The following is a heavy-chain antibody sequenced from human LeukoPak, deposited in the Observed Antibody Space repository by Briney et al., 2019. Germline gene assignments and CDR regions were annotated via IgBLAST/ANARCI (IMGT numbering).Heavy chain of an antibody. J-gene: IGHJ4*02. D-gene: IGHD5-18*01. V-gene: IGHV1-69*06. CDR3: ARAPKGYSYGYEN. CDR2: IIPIFGAA. Sequence: ASVKVSCKASGGTFSRYGINWVRQAPGQGLEWMGGIIPIFGAANYAQKFQGRVTITADTSTNTAYMELGSLRSEDAAVYYCARAPKGYSYGYENWGQGTLVTVSS. CDR1: GGTFSRYG.